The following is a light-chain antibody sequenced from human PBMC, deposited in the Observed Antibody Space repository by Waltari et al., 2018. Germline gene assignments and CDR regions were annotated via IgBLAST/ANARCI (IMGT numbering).Light chain of an antibody. CDR3: QQYNNWPPIT. Sequence: EIVMTQSPATLSVSPGERATLPCRASQSVSSNLARYQQKPGQAPRLLIYGASTRATGIPARFSGSGSGTEFTLTISSLQSEEFAVYYCQQYNNWPPITFGQGTRLEIK. V-gene: IGKV3D-15*01. J-gene: IGKJ5*01. CDR2: GAS. CDR1: QSVSSN.